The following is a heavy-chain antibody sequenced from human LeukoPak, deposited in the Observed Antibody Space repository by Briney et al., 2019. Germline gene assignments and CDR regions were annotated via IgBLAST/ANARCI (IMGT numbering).Heavy chain of an antibody. CDR2: IKSKTDGGTT. CDR3: TTTPHNYYDSSGYYHDDDAFDI. D-gene: IGHD3-22*01. CDR1: GFTVSSNY. J-gene: IGHJ3*02. V-gene: IGHV3-15*01. Sequence: GGSLRLSCAASGFTVSSNYMSWVRQAPGKGLEWVGRIKSKTDGGTTDYAAPVKGRFTISRDDSKNTLYLQMNSLKTEDTAVYYCTTTPHNYYDSSGYYHDDDAFDIWGQGTMVTVSS.